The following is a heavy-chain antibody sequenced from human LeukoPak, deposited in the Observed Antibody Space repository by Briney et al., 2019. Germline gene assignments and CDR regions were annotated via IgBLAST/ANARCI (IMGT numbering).Heavy chain of an antibody. J-gene: IGHJ6*03. CDR2: ISSKSKSI. CDR1: GFTFSEYS. D-gene: IGHD2/OR15-2a*01. Sequence: GGSLRLSCAASGFTFSEYSMNWVRQAPGKGLEWVSYISSKSKSIYYADSVKGRFTISRDNGKNSLSLQMNSLTAEGTAMYYCARDGSPTFYYYYMDVWGKGTTVTVSS. CDR3: ARDGSPTFYYYYMDV. V-gene: IGHV3-48*01.